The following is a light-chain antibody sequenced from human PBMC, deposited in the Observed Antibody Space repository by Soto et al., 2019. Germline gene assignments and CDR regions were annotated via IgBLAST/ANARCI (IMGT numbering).Light chain of an antibody. CDR2: DAS. Sequence: EIVLTQSPGTLSLSPGERATLSCRASQNVSRNFLAWYQQKRGQAPRLLIYDASTRASGIPDRFSGSGSATDLTVTIRRLEAEDFAVYYCQQYGSSPRTFGQGTRVDIK. J-gene: IGKJ1*01. CDR1: QNVSRNF. V-gene: IGKV3-20*01. CDR3: QQYGSSPRT.